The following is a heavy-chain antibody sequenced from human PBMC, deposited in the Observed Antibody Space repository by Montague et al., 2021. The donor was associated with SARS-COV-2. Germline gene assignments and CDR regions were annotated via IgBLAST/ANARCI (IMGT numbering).Heavy chain of an antibody. J-gene: IGHJ4*02. CDR1: GDSVSSNIAT. Sequence: CAISGDSVSSNIATWNWIRQFPSRGLEWLGRTYYRSKRYNDYAESVKSRTTIDPDTSKHQFSLHLNSVTPEDTAVYYCARIPVGSKYYFDFWGQGTLVTVSS. V-gene: IGHV6-1*01. CDR2: TYYRSKRYN. D-gene: IGHD2-2*01. CDR3: ARIPVGSKYYFDF.